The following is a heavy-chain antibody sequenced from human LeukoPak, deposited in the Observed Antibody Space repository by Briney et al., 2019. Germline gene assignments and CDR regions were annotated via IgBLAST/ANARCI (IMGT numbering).Heavy chain of an antibody. V-gene: IGHV4-39*07. CDR2: IYYNGST. J-gene: IGHJ4*02. Sequence: SETLSLTCIVSSRSISNINYYWGWIRQPPEKGLEWIANIYYNGSTSYNPSLESRVTISVDTSKRQFSLKLSSVTAADTAVYYCARDRYYYDSSGSNIFDYWGQGTLVTVSS. CDR3: ARDRYYYDSSGSNIFDY. CDR1: SRSISNINYY. D-gene: IGHD3-22*01.